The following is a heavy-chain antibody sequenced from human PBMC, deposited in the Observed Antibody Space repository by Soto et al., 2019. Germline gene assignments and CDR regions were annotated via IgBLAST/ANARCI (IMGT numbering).Heavy chain of an antibody. CDR3: ARGIAAAGPKLDY. V-gene: IGHV3-48*01. Sequence: EVQLVESGGGLVQPGGSLRLSCAASGFTFSSYSMNWVRQAPGKGLEWVSYISSATTTIYYADSVKGRFTISRDNAKNPPVSQMNSLRADDTAVYYCARGIAAAGPKLDYWGQGTLVTVSS. CDR1: GFTFSSYS. J-gene: IGHJ4*02. D-gene: IGHD6-13*01. CDR2: ISSATTTI.